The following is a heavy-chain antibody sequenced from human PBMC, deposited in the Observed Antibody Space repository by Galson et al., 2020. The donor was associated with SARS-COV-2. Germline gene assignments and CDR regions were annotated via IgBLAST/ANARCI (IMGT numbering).Heavy chain of an antibody. Sequence: SQASETLSLTCAVYGGSFSDYYWSWIRQSPGRGLEWIGEITHSGSTSYNPSLKSRVTISVDTSKNQFSLKMRSVTAADTAVYYCARGTRDITMMWVVMTSVSCYFDPWGQGTLVTVSS. CDR1: GGSFSDYY. CDR3: ARGTRDITMMWVVMTSVSCYFDP. V-gene: IGHV4-34*01. D-gene: IGHD3-22*01. CDR2: ITHSGST. J-gene: IGHJ4*03.